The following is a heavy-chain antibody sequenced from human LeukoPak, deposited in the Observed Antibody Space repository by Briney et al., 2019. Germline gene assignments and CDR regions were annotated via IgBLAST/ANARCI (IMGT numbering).Heavy chain of an antibody. CDR3: ARDLKILRGVIHYYFDY. V-gene: IGHV3-30-3*01. Sequence: GGSLRLSCAASGFTFSSYAMHWVRQAPGKGLEWVAVISYDGSNKYYADSVKGRFTISRDNSKNTLYLQMNSLRAEDTAVYYCARDLKILRGVIHYYFDYWGQGTLVTVSS. D-gene: IGHD2-21*01. CDR2: ISYDGSNK. J-gene: IGHJ4*02. CDR1: GFTFSSYA.